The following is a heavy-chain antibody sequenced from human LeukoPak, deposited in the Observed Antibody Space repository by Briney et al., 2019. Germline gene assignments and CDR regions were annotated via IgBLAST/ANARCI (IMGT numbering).Heavy chain of an antibody. CDR2: IYYSGST. V-gene: IGHV4-39*07. CDR3: ARENSSSWYWGYYYYYMDV. Sequence: SATLSLTCPVSGGSISSCSYYWGWMRQPPGQGLVWIGSIYYSGSTYYNPPLKSRVTISVDTSKNQFSLKLSSVTAADTAVYYCARENSSSWYWGYYYYYMDVWGKGTTVTVSS. D-gene: IGHD6-13*01. CDR1: GGSISSCSYY. J-gene: IGHJ6*03.